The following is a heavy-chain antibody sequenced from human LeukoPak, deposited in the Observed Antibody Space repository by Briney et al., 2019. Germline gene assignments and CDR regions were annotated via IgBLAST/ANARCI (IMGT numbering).Heavy chain of an antibody. CDR2: IYYTGNT. V-gene: IGHV4-59*12. J-gene: IGHJ5*02. CDR1: GGSISGYY. D-gene: IGHD6-13*01. CDR3: ARDEPLGAAAADWFDP. Sequence: SETLSLTCIVSGGSISGYYWSWIRQPPGKGLELIGHIYYTGNTVYNPSLKSRATILLDTSKNQFSLKLSSVTAADTAVYYCARDEPLGAAAADWFDPWGQGTLVTVSS.